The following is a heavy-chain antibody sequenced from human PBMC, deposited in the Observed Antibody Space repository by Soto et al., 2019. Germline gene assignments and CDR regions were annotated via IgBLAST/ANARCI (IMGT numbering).Heavy chain of an antibody. J-gene: IGHJ4*02. D-gene: IGHD6-19*01. CDR1: GGTFSSYT. CDR2: IIPILGIA. V-gene: IGHV1-69*02. Sequence: QVQLVQSGAEVKKPGSSVKVSCKASGGTFSSYTISWVRQAPGQGLEWMGRIIPILGIANYAQKFQGRVTINADKSTSTAYMELSSLRSEDTAVYYCARGQEGLVGAYCDYWGQGTLVTVSS. CDR3: ARGQEGLVGAYCDY.